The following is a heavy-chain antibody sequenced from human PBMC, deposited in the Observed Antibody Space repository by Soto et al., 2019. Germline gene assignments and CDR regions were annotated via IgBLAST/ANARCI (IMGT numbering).Heavy chain of an antibody. CDR2: ISSSSSYI. J-gene: IGHJ6*02. V-gene: IGHV3-21*01. Sequence: VGSLRLSCAASGFTFSSYSMNWVRQAPGKGLEWVSSISSSSSYIYYADSVKGRFTISRDNAKNSLYLQMNSLRAEDTAVYYCARDGGSYYYYGIDVWGQGTTVTVSS. CDR1: GFTFSSYS. CDR3: ARDGGSYYYYGIDV. D-gene: IGHD3-16*01.